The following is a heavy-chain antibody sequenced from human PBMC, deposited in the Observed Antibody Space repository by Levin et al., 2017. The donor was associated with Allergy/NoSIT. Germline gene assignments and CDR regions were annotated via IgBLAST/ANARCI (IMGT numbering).Heavy chain of an antibody. Sequence: LSLTCAASGFSISSYWMSWVRQTPGKGLEWVANTKEDGSQRYYVDSVKGRFTIFRNNAKNSLDLQMNSLRAEDTAVYFCVRDGRSGWHFDYWGQGTLVTVSS. J-gene: IGHJ4*02. CDR3: VRDGRSGWHFDY. D-gene: IGHD6-19*01. CDR1: GFSISSYW. V-gene: IGHV3-7*03. CDR2: TKEDGSQR.